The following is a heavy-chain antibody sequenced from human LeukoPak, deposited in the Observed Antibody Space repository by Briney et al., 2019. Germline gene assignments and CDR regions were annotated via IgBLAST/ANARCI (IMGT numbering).Heavy chain of an antibody. V-gene: IGHV1-69*01. CDR1: GGTFSSYA. Sequence: EASVKVSCKASGGTFSSYAISWVRQAPGQGLEWMGGIIPIFGTANYAQKFQGRVTITADESTSTAYMELSSLRSEDTAVYYCARAGGLNIVGFYYYYYMDVWGKGTTVTVS. CDR2: IIPIFGTA. CDR3: ARAGGLNIVGFYYYYYMDV. D-gene: IGHD1-26*01. J-gene: IGHJ6*03.